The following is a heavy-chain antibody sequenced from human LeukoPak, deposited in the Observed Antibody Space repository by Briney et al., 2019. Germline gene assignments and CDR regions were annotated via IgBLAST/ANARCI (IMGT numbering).Heavy chain of an antibody. D-gene: IGHD1-26*01. Sequence: ASVKVSCKVSGYTLTELSMHWVRQAPGKGLEWMGGFDPEDGETIYAQKFQGRVTMTEDTSTDTAYMELSNLRYEDTAVYYCATSEPPRESYEAFDYWGQGTLVTVSS. CDR2: FDPEDGET. CDR1: GYTLTELS. J-gene: IGHJ4*02. CDR3: ATSEPPRESYEAFDY. V-gene: IGHV1-24*01.